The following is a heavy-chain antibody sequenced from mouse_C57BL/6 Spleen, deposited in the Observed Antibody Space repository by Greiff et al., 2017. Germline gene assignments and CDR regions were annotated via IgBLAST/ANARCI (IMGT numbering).Heavy chain of an antibody. CDR1: GYSITSGYY. D-gene: IGHD3-1*01. CDR3: ARGGLRGFAY. J-gene: IGHJ3*01. CDR2: ISYDGSN. Sequence: ESGPGLVKPSQSLSLTCSVTGYSITSGYYWNWIRQFPGNKLEWMGYISYDGSNNYKPSLKNRISITRDTSKNQFFLKLNSVTTEDTATYYCARGGLRGFAYWGQGTLVTVSA. V-gene: IGHV3-6*01.